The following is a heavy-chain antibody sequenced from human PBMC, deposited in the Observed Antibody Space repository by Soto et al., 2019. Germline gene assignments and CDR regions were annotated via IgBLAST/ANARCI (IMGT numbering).Heavy chain of an antibody. CDR3: ARDNRIAAAGSCDY. V-gene: IGHV3-21*01. CDR2: ISSSSSYI. J-gene: IGHJ4*02. Sequence: EVQLVESGGGLVTPGGSLRLSCAASGFTFSSYSMNWVRQAPGKGLEWVSSISSSSSYIYYADSVKGRFTISRDNAKNSRYLQMNSLRAEDTAVYYGARDNRIAAAGSCDYWGQGTLVTVSS. CDR1: GFTFSSYS. D-gene: IGHD6-13*01.